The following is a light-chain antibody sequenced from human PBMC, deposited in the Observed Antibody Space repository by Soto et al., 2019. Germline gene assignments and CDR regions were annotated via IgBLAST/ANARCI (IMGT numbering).Light chain of an antibody. CDR1: QGVSSY. CDR3: QQRSNWPPLT. Sequence: EIVLTQSPATLSLSPGERATLSCRASQGVSSYLAWYQQKPGQAPRLLIYDASNRATGIPARFSGSGSGTDFTLTSSSLEPEDFAVYYCQQRSNWPPLTFGGGTKVEIK. CDR2: DAS. V-gene: IGKV3-11*01. J-gene: IGKJ4*01.